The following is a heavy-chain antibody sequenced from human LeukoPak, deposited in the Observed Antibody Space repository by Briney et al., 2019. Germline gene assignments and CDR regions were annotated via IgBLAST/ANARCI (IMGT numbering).Heavy chain of an antibody. J-gene: IGHJ6*02. V-gene: IGHV3-7*04. CDR1: GFTFSSYW. CDR3: ARFGVAYGVDV. CDR2: IKPDGSEK. Sequence: PGGSLRLSCAASGFTFSSYWMSWVRQAPGKGLEWVAKIKPDGSEKDYVDSLKGRFTISRDNAKNSLYLQVNSLRAEDTAVYYCARFGVAYGVDVWGQGTTVTVSS. D-gene: IGHD2-15*01.